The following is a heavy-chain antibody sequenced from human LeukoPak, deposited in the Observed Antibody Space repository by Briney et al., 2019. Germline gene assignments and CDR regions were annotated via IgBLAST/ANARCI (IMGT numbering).Heavy chain of an antibody. V-gene: IGHV1-46*01. D-gene: IGHD6-19*01. Sequence: ASVKVSCKASGYTFTGYYMHWVRQAPGQGLEWMGWINPNSGGSTSYAQKFQGRVTMTRDTSTSTVYMELSSLRSEDTAVYYCARPAVAGTGPLNYYYYYMDVWGKGTTVTISS. J-gene: IGHJ6*03. CDR3: ARPAVAGTGPLNYYYYYMDV. CDR1: GYTFTGYY. CDR2: INPNSGGST.